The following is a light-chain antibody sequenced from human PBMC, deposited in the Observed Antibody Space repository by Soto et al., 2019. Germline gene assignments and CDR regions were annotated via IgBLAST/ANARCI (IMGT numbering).Light chain of an antibody. V-gene: IGLV4-69*01. Sequence: QPVLTQSPSASASLGASVKLTCTLSSGHSNYVIAWHQQQPEKGPRYLMKLNSDGSHSKGDGIPDRFSGSCSGAERYLTISSLQSEDEADYYCQTWDTGIRVFGGGTKLTVL. CDR1: SGHSNYV. J-gene: IGLJ2*01. CDR2: LNSDGSH. CDR3: QTWDTGIRV.